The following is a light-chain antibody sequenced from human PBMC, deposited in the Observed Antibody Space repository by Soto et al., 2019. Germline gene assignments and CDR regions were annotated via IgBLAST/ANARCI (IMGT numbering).Light chain of an antibody. CDR3: QHYGSLNT. Sequence: EIVLTQSPGTLSLSPGERATLSCRASQSVGNSHVAWYQQRRGLPPRLLIYGASNRATGIPDRFSGSGSGTDFTLTISRLEPEDFAVYYCQHYGSLNTFGGGTKVDIK. J-gene: IGKJ4*01. CDR2: GAS. CDR1: QSVGNSH. V-gene: IGKV3-20*01.